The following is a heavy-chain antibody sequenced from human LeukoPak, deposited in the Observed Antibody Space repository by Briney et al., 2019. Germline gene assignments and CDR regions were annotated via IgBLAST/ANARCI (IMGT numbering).Heavy chain of an antibody. D-gene: IGHD3-22*01. CDR2: MNPNSGNT. V-gene: IGHV1-8*02. J-gene: IGHJ4*02. Sequence: ASVKVSCKASGYTFTSYGINWVRQATGQGLEWMGWMNPNSGNTGYAQKFQGRVTMTRNTSISTAYMELSSLRSEDTAVYYCARGFYDSSGHRGSYFDYWGQGTLVTVSS. CDR3: ARGFYDSSGHRGSYFDY. CDR1: GYTFTSYG.